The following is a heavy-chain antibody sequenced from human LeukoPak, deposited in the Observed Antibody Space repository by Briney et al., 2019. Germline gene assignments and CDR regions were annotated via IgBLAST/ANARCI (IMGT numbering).Heavy chain of an antibody. V-gene: IGHV3-30*02. Sequence: GGSLRLSCAASGFTFSNYGMHWVRQAPGKGLEWVAFIRSDGINKYHADSVKGRFTISRDNAKNSLYLQMNSLRAEDTAVYYCARGQWLLNYFDYWGQGTLVTVSS. CDR3: ARGQWLLNYFDY. J-gene: IGHJ4*02. CDR1: GFTFSNYG. CDR2: IRSDGINK. D-gene: IGHD5-12*01.